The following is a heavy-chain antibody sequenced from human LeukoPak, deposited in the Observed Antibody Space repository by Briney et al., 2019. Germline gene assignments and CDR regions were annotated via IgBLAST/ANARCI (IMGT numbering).Heavy chain of an antibody. J-gene: IGHJ4*02. CDR1: GFTFSSYW. CDR3: ARDMMYSGTYPIFDN. CDR2: INRGESER. Sequence: PGGSLRLSCAASGFTFSSYWMTWVRQAPGKGPEWVASINRGESERYYVDSVKGRFTISRDNAKNSLYLQMNSLRAEDTGVYYCARDMMYSGTYPIFDNWGQGTLVTVSP. V-gene: IGHV3-7*01. D-gene: IGHD1-26*01.